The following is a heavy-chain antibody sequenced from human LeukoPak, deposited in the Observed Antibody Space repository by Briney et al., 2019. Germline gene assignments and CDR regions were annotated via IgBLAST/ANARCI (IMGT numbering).Heavy chain of an antibody. CDR1: GGTFSSYA. CDR3: ARASDITMVRGVPYGMDV. CDR2: IIPILGIA. J-gene: IGHJ6*02. V-gene: IGHV1-69*04. Sequence: GASVKVSCKASGGTFSSYAISWERQAPGQGLEWMGRIIPILGIANYAQKFQGRVTITADKSTSTAYMELSSLRSEDTAVYYCARASDITMVRGVPYGMDVWGQGTTVTVSS. D-gene: IGHD3-10*01.